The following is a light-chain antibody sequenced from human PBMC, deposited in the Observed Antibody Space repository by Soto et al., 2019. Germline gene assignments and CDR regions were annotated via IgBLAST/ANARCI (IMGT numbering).Light chain of an antibody. CDR2: GAS. Sequence: DIQLTQSPSFLSASVGDSVTITCRASQAINRDLAWYQQKPGKVPNLLIYGASTLQSGVPSRFSGSGSGTEFTLTISSLQPEDFATYYCQQLHGYPLTFGGGSKVEIK. CDR1: QAINRD. J-gene: IGKJ4*01. CDR3: QQLHGYPLT. V-gene: IGKV1-9*01.